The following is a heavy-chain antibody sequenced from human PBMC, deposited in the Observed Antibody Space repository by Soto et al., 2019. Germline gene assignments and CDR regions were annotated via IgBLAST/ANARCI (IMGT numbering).Heavy chain of an antibody. V-gene: IGHV3-33*01. Sequence: QVQLVESGGGVVQPGRSLRLSCAASGFTFSSYGMHWVRQAPGKGLEWVAVIWYDGSNKYYADSVKGRFTISRDNSKNTWYLQMNSLRAEDTAVYYCARDLLRSWFDPWGQGTLVTVSS. D-gene: IGHD4-17*01. CDR3: ARDLLRSWFDP. J-gene: IGHJ5*02. CDR1: GFTFSSYG. CDR2: IWYDGSNK.